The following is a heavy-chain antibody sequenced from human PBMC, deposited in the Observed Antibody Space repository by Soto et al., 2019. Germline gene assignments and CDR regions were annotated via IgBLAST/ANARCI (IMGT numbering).Heavy chain of an antibody. Sequence: GGSLRLSCAASGFRFSDAWMTWVRQVPGRGLEWVGRIKSKLRDGETDYAAAVKGRFTISRDDSKSTLYLHMHSLRAEDTAVYYCARDLLWFGEFAFDIWGQGTMVTVSS. CDR1: GFRFSDAW. CDR3: ARDLLWFGEFAFDI. V-gene: IGHV3-15*01. D-gene: IGHD3-10*01. CDR2: IKSKLRDGET. J-gene: IGHJ3*02.